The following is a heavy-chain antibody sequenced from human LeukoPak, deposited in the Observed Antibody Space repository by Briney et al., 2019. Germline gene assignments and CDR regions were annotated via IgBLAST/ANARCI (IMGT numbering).Heavy chain of an antibody. CDR3: ARELNTMVRGVIIGSWFGP. CDR1: GYTFTSYG. V-gene: IGHV1-18*01. D-gene: IGHD3-10*01. CDR2: ISAYNGNT. J-gene: IGHJ5*02. Sequence: ASVKVSCKASGYTFTSYGISWVRQAPGQGLEWMGWISAYNGNTNYAQKLQGRVNMTTDTSTSTAYMELRRLRSDDTAVYYCARELNTMVRGVIIGSWFGPWGQGTLVTVSS.